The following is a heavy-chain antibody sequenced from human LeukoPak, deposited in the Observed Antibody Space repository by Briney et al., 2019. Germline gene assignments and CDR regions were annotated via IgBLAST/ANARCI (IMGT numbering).Heavy chain of an antibody. CDR1: GFTFSSYE. CDR3: AREGGWGTAMAVFDY. Sequence: GGSLRLSCAASGFTFSSYEMNWVRQAPGKGLEWVSYISSSGDTIHYADSVKGRFTISRDNAKNSLYLQMNSLRAEDTAVYYCAREGGWGTAMAVFDYWGQGTLVTVSS. J-gene: IGHJ4*02. V-gene: IGHV3-48*03. CDR2: ISSSGDTI. D-gene: IGHD5-18*01.